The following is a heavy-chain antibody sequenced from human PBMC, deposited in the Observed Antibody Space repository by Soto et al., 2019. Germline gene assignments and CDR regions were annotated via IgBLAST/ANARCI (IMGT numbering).Heavy chain of an antibody. CDR1: GDSVSSNTDA. D-gene: IGHD1-26*01. CDR3: ARDHQYSGAWSFDF. J-gene: IGHJ4*02. V-gene: IGHV6-1*01. CDR2: TYYRSKWNN. Sequence: SQTLSLTCAISGDSVSSNTDAWNWIRQSPSRGLEWLGRTYYRSKWNNDYAGSVKSRISINPDTSTNQFSLTLSSVTAADTAVYYCARDHQYSGAWSFDFWGQGTLVTVSS.